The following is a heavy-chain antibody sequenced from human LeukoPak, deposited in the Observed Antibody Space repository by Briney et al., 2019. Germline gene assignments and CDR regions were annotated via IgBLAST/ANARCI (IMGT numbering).Heavy chain of an antibody. CDR2: IYYSGST. Sequence: SETLSLTCTVSGGSISSSSYYWGWIRQPPGKGLEGIGSIYYSGSTYYNPSLKSRVTISVDTSKNQFSLKLSSVTAADTAVYYCARGRVLNWNDPGHIDYWGQGTLVTVSS. CDR1: GGSISSSSYY. J-gene: IGHJ4*02. V-gene: IGHV4-39*01. D-gene: IGHD1-1*01. CDR3: ARGRVLNWNDPGHIDY.